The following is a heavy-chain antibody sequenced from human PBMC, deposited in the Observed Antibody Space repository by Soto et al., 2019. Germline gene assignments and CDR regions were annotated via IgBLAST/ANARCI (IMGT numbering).Heavy chain of an antibody. CDR3: ARDRSPYYDILTGPRPYGMDV. J-gene: IGHJ6*02. CDR1: GFTFSSYS. V-gene: IGHV3-21*01. CDR2: ISSSSSYI. D-gene: IGHD3-9*01. Sequence: EVQLVESGGGLVKPGGSLRLSCAASGFTFSSYSMNWVRQAPGKGLEWVSSISSSSSYIYYADSVKGRFTISRDNAKNSLYLQMNSLRAEDTAVYYCARDRSPYYDILTGPRPYGMDVWGQGTTVTVSS.